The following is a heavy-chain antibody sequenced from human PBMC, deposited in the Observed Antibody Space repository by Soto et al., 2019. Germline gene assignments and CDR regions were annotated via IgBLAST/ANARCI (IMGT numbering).Heavy chain of an antibody. CDR2: IDPSDSYT. Sequence: GESLKISCKGSGYSFTSYWISWVRQMPGKGLEWMGRIDPSDSYTNYSPSFQGHVTISADKSISTAYLQWSSLKASDTAMYYCASSITIFGVVIPTGMDVWGQGTKVTVSS. CDR1: GYSFTSYW. D-gene: IGHD3-3*01. V-gene: IGHV5-10-1*01. CDR3: ASSITIFGVVIPTGMDV. J-gene: IGHJ6*02.